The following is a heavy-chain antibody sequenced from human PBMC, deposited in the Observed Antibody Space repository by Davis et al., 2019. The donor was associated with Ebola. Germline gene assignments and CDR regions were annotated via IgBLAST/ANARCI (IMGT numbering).Heavy chain of an antibody. J-gene: IGHJ5*02. CDR1: GFTFSSYG. CDR2: IWYDGSNK. V-gene: IGHV3-33*01. CDR3: AREGQGGWFDP. D-gene: IGHD3-16*01. Sequence: PGGSLRPSCAAPGFTFSSYGMHWVRQAPGKGLEWVAVIWYDGSNKYYADSVKGRFTISRDNSKNTLYLQMNSLGAEDTAVYYCAREGQGGWFDPWGQGTLVTVSS.